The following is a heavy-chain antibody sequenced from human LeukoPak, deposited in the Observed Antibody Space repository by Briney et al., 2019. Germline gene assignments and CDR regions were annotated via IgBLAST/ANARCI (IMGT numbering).Heavy chain of an antibody. V-gene: IGHV4-59*02. CDR3: ASTSGYCSGGNCYSAFDY. CDR1: GGSVSTYY. CDR2: IYYSGST. Sequence: KPSETLSLTCTVSGGSVSTYYWNWIRQPPGKGLEWIGYIYYSGSTNYNPSLKSRLTISVDTSNNQFSLKLSSATAADTAVYYCASTSGYCSGGNCYSAFDYWGQGTLVTVSS. D-gene: IGHD2-15*01. J-gene: IGHJ4*02.